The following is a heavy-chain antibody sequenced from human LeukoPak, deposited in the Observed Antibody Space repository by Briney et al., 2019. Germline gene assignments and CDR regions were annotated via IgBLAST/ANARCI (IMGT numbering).Heavy chain of an antibody. J-gene: IGHJ4*02. CDR2: ISSSSSTI. D-gene: IGHD3-22*01. CDR1: GFTFSSYS. V-gene: IGHV3-48*04. Sequence: PGGSLRLSCAASGFTFSSYSMNWVRQAPGKGLEWVSYISSSSSTIYYADSVKGRFTISRDNAKNSLYLQMNSLRAEDTAVYYCARLGDSSGYYTYYFDYWGQGTLVTVSS. CDR3: ARLGDSSGYYTYYFDY.